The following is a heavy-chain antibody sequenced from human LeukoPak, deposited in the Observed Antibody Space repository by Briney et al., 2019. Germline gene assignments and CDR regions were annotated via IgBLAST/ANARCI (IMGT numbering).Heavy chain of an antibody. V-gene: IGHV4-39*07. J-gene: IGHJ4*02. D-gene: IGHD3-10*01. CDR3: ARPLMVRGAYYFDY. Sequence: SETLSLTCSVSGGSISSSTYYWGWIRQPPGKGLEWIGSMYYSGTTYYNPSLKSRVTISVDTSKNHFSLKLTSVTAADTAVYYCARPLMVRGAYYFDYWGQGTLVTVSS. CDR1: GGSISSSTYY. CDR2: MYYSGTT.